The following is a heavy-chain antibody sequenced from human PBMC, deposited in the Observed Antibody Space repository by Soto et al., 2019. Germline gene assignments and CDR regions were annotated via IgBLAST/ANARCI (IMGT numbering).Heavy chain of an antibody. CDR2: ISAYNGNT. D-gene: IGHD3-3*01. V-gene: IGHV1-18*04. CDR3: ARGAGKWDFWSGYSSYYYYGMEV. Sequence: ASVKVSCKASGYTFTSYGISWVRQAPGQGLEWMGWISAYNGNTNYAQKLQGRVTMTTDTSKSTAYMELRSLRSDDTAVYYCARGAGKWDFWSGYSSYYYYGMEVWGQGTTVTVSS. J-gene: IGHJ6*01. CDR1: GYTFTSYG.